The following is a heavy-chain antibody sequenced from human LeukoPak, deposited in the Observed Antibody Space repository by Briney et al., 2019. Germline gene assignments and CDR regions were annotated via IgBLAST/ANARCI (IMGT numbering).Heavy chain of an antibody. V-gene: IGHV3-64*04. D-gene: IGHD6-13*01. Sequence: GGSLRLSCSASGFTFSTYSMHWVRQAPGKGLEYVSGISSNEITTYYADSVKGRFTISRDNSKNTLYLQLNSLRAEDAAVYFCASSSWSSEYFHYWGQGTLVTVSS. CDR1: GFTFSTYS. CDR2: ISSNEITT. CDR3: ASSSWSSEYFHY. J-gene: IGHJ1*01.